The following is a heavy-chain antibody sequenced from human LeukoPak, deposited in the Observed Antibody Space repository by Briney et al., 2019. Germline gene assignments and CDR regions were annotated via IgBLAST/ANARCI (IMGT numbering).Heavy chain of an antibody. CDR3: AKDEQLYGSGVTNSFDY. V-gene: IGHV3-23*01. CDR2: ISGSGGST. D-gene: IGHD3-10*01. Sequence: AGGSLRLSCAASGFTFSSYAMSWVHQAPGKGLEWVSAISGSGGSTYYADSVKGRFTISRDNSKNTLYLQMNSLRAEDTAVYYCAKDEQLYGSGVTNSFDYWGQGTLVTVSS. J-gene: IGHJ4*02. CDR1: GFTFSSYA.